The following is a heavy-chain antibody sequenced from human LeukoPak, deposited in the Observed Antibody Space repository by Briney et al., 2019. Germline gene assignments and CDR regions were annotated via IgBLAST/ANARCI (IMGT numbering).Heavy chain of an antibody. CDR1: GFTFDDYA. V-gene: IGHV3-9*01. CDR2: ISWNSGSI. CDR3: AKGAMVRGVITRFDY. J-gene: IGHJ4*02. Sequence: GGSLRLSCAASGFTFDDYAMHWVRQAPGKGLEWVSGISWNSGSIGYADSVKGRFTISRDNAKNSLYLQMNSLRAEDTALYYCAKGAMVRGVITRFDYWGQGTLVTVSS. D-gene: IGHD3-10*01.